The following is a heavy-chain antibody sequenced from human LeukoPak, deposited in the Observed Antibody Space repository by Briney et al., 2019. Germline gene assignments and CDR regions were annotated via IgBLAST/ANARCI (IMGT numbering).Heavy chain of an antibody. CDR3: ASEYRLRRLVY. V-gene: IGHV4-39*01. CDR1: GGSISSSSYY. D-gene: IGHD4-17*01. CDR2: IYYSGST. J-gene: IGHJ4*02. Sequence: PSETLSLTCTVSGGSISSSSYYWGWIRQPPGKGLEWIGSIYYSGSTYYNPSLKSRVTISVDTSKNQFSLKLSSVTAADTAVYYCASEYRLRRLVYWGQGTLVTVSS.